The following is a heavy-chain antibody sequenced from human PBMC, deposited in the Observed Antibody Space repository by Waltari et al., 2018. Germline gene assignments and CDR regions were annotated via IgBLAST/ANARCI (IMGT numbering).Heavy chain of an antibody. CDR1: GFTVSSNY. CDR3: ATARWLGAFDI. D-gene: IGHD3-10*01. V-gene: IGHV3-53*01. CDR2: IYSGGST. J-gene: IGHJ3*02. Sequence: EVQLVESGGGLIQPGGSLRLSCAASGFTVSSNYMSWVRQAPGNGLEWVSVIYSGGSTYYADSVKGRFTISRDNSKNTLYRQMNSLRAEDTAVYYCATARWLGAFDIWGQGTMVTVSS.